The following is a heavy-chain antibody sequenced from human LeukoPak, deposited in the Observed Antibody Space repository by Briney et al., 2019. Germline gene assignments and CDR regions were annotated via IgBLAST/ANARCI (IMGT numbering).Heavy chain of an antibody. CDR1: AFTFSEYW. Sequence: GGSLRLSCTASAFTFSEYWMHWVRHPPVKGLVWVSRITNDGSRTEYADSVKGRFTISRDNAKNTLYLQMDSLRPEDTAVYYCARDLGGPDYWGQGTLVTVSS. CDR3: ARDLGGPDY. CDR2: ITNDGSRT. V-gene: IGHV3-74*03. J-gene: IGHJ4*02. D-gene: IGHD3-16*01.